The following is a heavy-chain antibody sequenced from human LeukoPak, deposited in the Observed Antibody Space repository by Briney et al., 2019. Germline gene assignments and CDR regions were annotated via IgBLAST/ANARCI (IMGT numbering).Heavy chain of an antibody. D-gene: IGHD1-20*01. V-gene: IGHV3-23*01. CDR2: IRGSGYDT. Sequence: GGSLRLSCAASGFTFSTYGMTWVRQAPGKGLEWVSGIRGSGYDTYYADSVMGRFTISRDNSKNTLYLQMNSLRAEDTAVYYCAKVSTPKERYNWNDFGGWFDPWGQGTLVTVSS. J-gene: IGHJ5*02. CDR3: AKVSTPKERYNWNDFGGWFDP. CDR1: GFTFSTYG.